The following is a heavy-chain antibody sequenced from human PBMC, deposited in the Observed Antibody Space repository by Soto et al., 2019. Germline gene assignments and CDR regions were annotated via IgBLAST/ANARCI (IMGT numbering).Heavy chain of an antibody. V-gene: IGHV1-18*04. D-gene: IGHD6-13*01. CDR2: ISAYNGNT. CDR1: GYTFTSYG. Sequence: QFQLVQSGAEVKKPGASVKVSCKASGYTFTSYGISWVRQAPGQGLEWMGWISAYNGNTNYAQKLQGRVTMTTDTSTSTAYMELRSLRSDATTVYYCAREYAAAGYYYYYCMDVWGQGTTVTVSS. J-gene: IGHJ6*02. CDR3: AREYAAAGYYYYYCMDV.